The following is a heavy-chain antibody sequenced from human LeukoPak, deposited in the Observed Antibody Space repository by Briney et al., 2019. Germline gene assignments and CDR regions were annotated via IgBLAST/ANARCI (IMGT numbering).Heavy chain of an antibody. Sequence: SVKVSCKASGGTFSSYAISWVRQAPGQGLEWMGGIIPIFGTANYAQKFQGRVTITTDESTSTAYMELSSLRSEDTAVYYCVRKGEKYGDYDYWGQGALVTVSS. V-gene: IGHV1-69*05. CDR1: GGTFSSYA. J-gene: IGHJ4*02. CDR3: VRKGEKYGDYDY. D-gene: IGHD4-17*01. CDR2: IIPIFGTA.